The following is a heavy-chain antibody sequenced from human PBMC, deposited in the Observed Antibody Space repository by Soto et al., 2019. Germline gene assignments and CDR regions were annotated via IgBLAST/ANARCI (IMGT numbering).Heavy chain of an antibody. V-gene: IGHV3-15*01. J-gene: IGHJ4*02. Sequence: GGSLRLSCAASGFTFSNAWMSWVRQAPGKGLEWVGRIKSKTDGGTTDYAAPVKGRFTISRDDSKNTLYLQMNSLKTEDTAVYYCTTDIVVVTATPGYWGQGTLVTVSS. CDR3: TTDIVVVTATPGY. CDR1: GFTFSNAW. D-gene: IGHD2-21*02. CDR2: IKSKTDGGTT.